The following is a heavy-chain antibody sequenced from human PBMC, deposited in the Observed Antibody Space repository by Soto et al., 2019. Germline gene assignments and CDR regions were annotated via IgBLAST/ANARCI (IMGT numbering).Heavy chain of an antibody. CDR3: ARSVEGHFDY. Sequence: EVQLVESGGGLVQPGGSLRLSCAASGFRFSIYSMNWVRQVPGKGLEWSAYITSDTNTIKYADSVKGRFTISRDNAKNSVYHQMNSLRDEDTAVYYCARSVEGHFDYWGQGTVVTVSS. CDR2: ITSDTNTI. D-gene: IGHD6-19*01. CDR1: GFRFSIYS. J-gene: IGHJ4*02. V-gene: IGHV3-48*02.